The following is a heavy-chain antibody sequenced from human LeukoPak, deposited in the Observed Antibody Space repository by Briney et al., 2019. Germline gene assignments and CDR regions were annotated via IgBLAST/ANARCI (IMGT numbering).Heavy chain of an antibody. J-gene: IGHJ6*02. Sequence: SETLSLTCAVYGGSFSGYYWSWIRQPPGKGLEWIGEINHSGSTNYNPSLKSRVTISVGTSKNQFSLKLSSVTAADTAVYYCARGDYYYDSSGYLQVRPPYYGMDVWGQGTTVTVSS. CDR1: GGSFSGYY. CDR3: ARGDYYYDSSGYLQVRPPYYGMDV. V-gene: IGHV4-34*01. D-gene: IGHD3-22*01. CDR2: INHSGST.